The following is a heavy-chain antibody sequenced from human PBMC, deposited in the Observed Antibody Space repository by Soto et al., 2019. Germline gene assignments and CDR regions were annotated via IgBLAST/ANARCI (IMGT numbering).Heavy chain of an antibody. V-gene: IGHV1-18*01. CDR3: VMVDNYVTPTPHDV. Sequence: QVQLVQSGDEVKKPGASVKVSCKASGYIFVNYGIAWVRQAPGQGLEWMGWISPYTGNTHSATKVQGRLTMTTYTSTSTAYMDLWSLTSDDTAVYYCVMVDNYVTPTPHDVWGQGTTVTVSS. CDR2: ISPYTGNT. CDR1: GYIFVNYG. J-gene: IGHJ6*02. D-gene: IGHD3-16*01.